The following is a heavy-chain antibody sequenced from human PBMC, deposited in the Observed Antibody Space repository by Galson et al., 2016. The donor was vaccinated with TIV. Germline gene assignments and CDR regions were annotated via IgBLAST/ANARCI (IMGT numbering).Heavy chain of an antibody. CDR3: ARTLPCGGDCYFFDY. Sequence: SVKVSCKASRYTFTSYDINWVRQATGQGLEWMGWMNPDSGNTGYAQKFQGRVTMTRNISTSTVYMELSGLTYEDTAVYYCARTLPCGGDCYFFDYWGQGTLVTVSS. CDR2: MNPDSGNT. J-gene: IGHJ4*02. V-gene: IGHV1-8*01. D-gene: IGHD2-21*02. CDR1: RYTFTSYD.